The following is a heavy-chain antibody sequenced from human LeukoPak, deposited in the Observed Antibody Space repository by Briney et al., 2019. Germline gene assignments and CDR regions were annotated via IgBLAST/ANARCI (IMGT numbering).Heavy chain of an antibody. J-gene: IGHJ1*01. D-gene: IGHD3-22*01. Sequence: GGSLRLSCAASGFTFSRYWMHCVRQAPGKGLLWVSRINGDGSTTSYADSVKGGFTISRDNAKNTLYLQMNSLRAEDTAVYYCATGNYYDSRGYYTFGHWGQGTLVTVSS. CDR3: ATGNYYDSRGYYTFGH. V-gene: IGHV3-74*01. CDR2: INGDGSTT. CDR1: GFTFSRYW.